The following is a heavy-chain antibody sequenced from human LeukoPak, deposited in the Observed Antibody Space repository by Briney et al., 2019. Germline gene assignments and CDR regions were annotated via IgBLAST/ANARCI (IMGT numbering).Heavy chain of an antibody. J-gene: IGHJ5*02. V-gene: IGHV4-39*07. D-gene: IGHD3-3*01. CDR1: GGSISSSSYY. CDR2: IYYSGST. Sequence: PSETLSLTCTVSGGSISSSSYYWGWIRQPPGKGLEGIGSIYYSGSTYYNPSLKSRVTISVDTSKNQFSLKLSSVTAADTAVYYCARVLLSNYDFWSGYSNWFDPWGQGTLVTVSS. CDR3: ARVLLSNYDFWSGYSNWFDP.